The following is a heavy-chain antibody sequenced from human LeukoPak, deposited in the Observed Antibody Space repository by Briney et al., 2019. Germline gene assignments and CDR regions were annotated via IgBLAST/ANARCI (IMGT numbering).Heavy chain of an antibody. CDR3: NTEPTYYYDSSGYSDFDY. D-gene: IGHD3-22*01. CDR1: GFTFSNTW. Sequence: GGSLRLSCAASGFTFSNTWMSWVRQAPGMGLEWVGRIKSKTDGGTTDYAAPVKGRFTISRDDSKNTLCLQMNSLKTEDTAVYYCNTEPTYYYDSSGYSDFDYWGQGTLVTVSS. CDR2: IKSKTDGGTT. J-gene: IGHJ4*02. V-gene: IGHV3-15*01.